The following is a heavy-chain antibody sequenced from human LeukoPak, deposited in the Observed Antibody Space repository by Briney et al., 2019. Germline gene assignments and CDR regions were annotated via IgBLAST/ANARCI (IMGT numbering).Heavy chain of an antibody. D-gene: IGHD3-10*01. CDR3: AGDTSITMVRVVDV. Sequence: GGSLRLSCAASGFTFSSYSMNWIRQAPGKGLEWVPSISSSSSYIYYADSVKGRFTISRDNAKNSLYLQMNSLRAEDTAVYYCAGDTSITMVRVVDVWGQGTTVTVSS. CDR1: GFTFSSYS. J-gene: IGHJ6*02. V-gene: IGHV3-21*01. CDR2: ISSSSSYI.